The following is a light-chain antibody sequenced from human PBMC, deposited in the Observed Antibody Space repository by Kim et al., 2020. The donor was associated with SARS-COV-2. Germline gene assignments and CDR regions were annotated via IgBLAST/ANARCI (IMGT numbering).Light chain of an antibody. CDR1: QSIRST. Sequence: SPGETAPLSCRASQSIRSTVAWYQQKPGQAPRLLIYGASTRATGIAARFSGSGSGTEFTLTISSLQSEDFAVYYCQQSNNWPPWTFGQGTKVDIK. CDR2: GAS. CDR3: QQSNNWPPWT. J-gene: IGKJ1*01. V-gene: IGKV3-15*01.